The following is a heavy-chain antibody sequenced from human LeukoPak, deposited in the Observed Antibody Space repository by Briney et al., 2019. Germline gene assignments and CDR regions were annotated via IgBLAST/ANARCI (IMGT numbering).Heavy chain of an antibody. D-gene: IGHD5-18*01. Sequence: SETLSLTCAVYGGSFSGYYWSWIRQPPGKGLEWIGEINHSGSTNYNPSLKSRVTISVDKSKNQFSLKLSSVTAADTAVYYCARAAGGIQLWNNWFDPWGQGTLVTVSS. CDR3: ARAAGGIQLWNNWFDP. V-gene: IGHV4-34*01. J-gene: IGHJ5*02. CDR1: GGSFSGYY. CDR2: INHSGST.